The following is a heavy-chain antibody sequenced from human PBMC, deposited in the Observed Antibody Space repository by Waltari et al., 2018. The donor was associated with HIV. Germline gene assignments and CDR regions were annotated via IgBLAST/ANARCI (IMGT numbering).Heavy chain of an antibody. CDR1: GSSLTALS. V-gene: IGHV1-24*01. CDR2: FDPEDDET. CDR3: ATGGGTTSIQLYDLDV. J-gene: IGHJ6*02. Sequence: QVPLIQSGADVKKPGASVKVSCKVFGSSLTALSMHWVRQAPGKGLEWMGCFDPEDDETIYAQKFQGRVTMTEDTSTDSAYMELSSLTSEDTAVYYCATGGGTTSIQLYDLDVWGQGTTVTVSS. D-gene: IGHD1-26*01.